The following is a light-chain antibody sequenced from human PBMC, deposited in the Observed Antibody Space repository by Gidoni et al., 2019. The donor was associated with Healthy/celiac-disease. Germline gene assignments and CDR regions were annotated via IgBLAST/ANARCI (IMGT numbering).Light chain of an antibody. CDR3: QSADSSGTYDVV. J-gene: IGLJ2*01. Sequence: SYELTQPPSVSVSPGQTARNTCSGDALPKQYAYWYQQKPGQAPVLVIYKDSERPSGIPERFSGSSSGTTVTLTISGVQAEDEADYYCQSADSSGTYDVVFGGGTKLTVL. CDR2: KDS. CDR1: ALPKQY. V-gene: IGLV3-25*03.